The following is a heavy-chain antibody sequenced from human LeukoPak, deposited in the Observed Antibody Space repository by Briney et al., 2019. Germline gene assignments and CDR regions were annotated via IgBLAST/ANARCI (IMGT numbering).Heavy chain of an antibody. CDR1: GYTLTRFF. J-gene: IGHJ5*02. V-gene: IGHV1-46*01. CDR3: ARDFREEVAGPELGFDP. D-gene: IGHD6-19*01. Sequence: ASVKVSCKASGYTLTRFFIHWVRQAPGQGLEWMGIINPNGGSTSYSQKFQGRVAMTRDTSTNTVYLALTSLQSDDTAVYYCARDFREEVAGPELGFDPWGQGTLVTVSS. CDR2: INPNGGST.